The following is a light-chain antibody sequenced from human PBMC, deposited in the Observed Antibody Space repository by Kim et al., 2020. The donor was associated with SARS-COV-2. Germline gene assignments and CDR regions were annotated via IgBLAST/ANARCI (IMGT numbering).Light chain of an antibody. J-gene: IGLJ1*01. V-gene: IGLV1-44*01. Sequence: ELTQPPSASATPGQRVAISCSGSSSNIGNNPVNWYQQFPGTAPRLLIFSNNQRPSGVPDRLSASKSGTSASLAISGLQSEDEADYYCAAWDDSLNTYVFGPGTKVTVL. CDR1: SSNIGNNP. CDR3: AAWDDSLNTYV. CDR2: SNN.